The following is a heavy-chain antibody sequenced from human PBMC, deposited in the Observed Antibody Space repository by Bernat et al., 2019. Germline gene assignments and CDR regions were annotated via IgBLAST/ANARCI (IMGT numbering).Heavy chain of an antibody. Sequence: EVQLVESGGGLVQPGGSLRLSCAASGFNFGGYWMTWVRQAPGKGLEWVANIKQDGSEGFYVDSVKGRFTISRDNAKNSLYLQMTSLRAEDTAVYYCAKCIVAAGRSLYYHYGMDVWGQGTTVTVSS. J-gene: IGHJ6*02. CDR1: GFNFGGYW. CDR2: IKQDGSEG. CDR3: AKCIVAAGRSLYYHYGMDV. V-gene: IGHV3-7*02. D-gene: IGHD6-13*01.